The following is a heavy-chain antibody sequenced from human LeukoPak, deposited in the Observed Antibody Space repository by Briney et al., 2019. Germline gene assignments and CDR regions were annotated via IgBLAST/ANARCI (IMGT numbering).Heavy chain of an antibody. CDR2: IYYSGST. J-gene: IGHJ5*02. CDR1: GGSISSYY. Sequence: PSETLSLTCTVYGGSISSYYWSWIRQPPGKGLEWLGYIYYSGSTNYNPSLKSRVTISVDTSKNQFSLKLSSVTAAGTAVYYCARGYGSGSLNWFDPWGQGTLVTVSS. V-gene: IGHV4-59*01. CDR3: ARGYGSGSLNWFDP. D-gene: IGHD3-10*01.